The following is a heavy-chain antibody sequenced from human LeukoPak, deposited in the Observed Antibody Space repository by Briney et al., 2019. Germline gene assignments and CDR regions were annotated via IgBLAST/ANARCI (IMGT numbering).Heavy chain of an antibody. CDR2: ISYDGSNK. Sequence: PGGSLRLSCAASGXTFSSYGMHWVRQAPGKGLEWVAVISYDGSNKYYADSVKGRFTISRDNSKNTLYLQMNSLRAEDTAVYYCAKDSSGWLYYFDYWGQGTLVTVSS. D-gene: IGHD6-19*01. CDR3: AKDSSGWLYYFDY. CDR1: GXTFSSYG. J-gene: IGHJ4*02. V-gene: IGHV3-30*18.